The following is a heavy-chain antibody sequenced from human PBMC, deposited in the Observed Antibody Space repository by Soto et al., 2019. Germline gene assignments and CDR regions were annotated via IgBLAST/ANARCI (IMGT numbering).Heavy chain of an antibody. CDR2: ISSSSSTI. CDR1: GFTFSSYS. CDR3: ARDSGYSYRPLDY. J-gene: IGHJ4*02. Sequence: GGSLRLSCAASGFTFSSYSMNWVRQAPGKGLEWVSYISSSSSTIYYADSVKGRFTISRDNAKNSLYLQMNSLRAEDTAVYYCARDSGYSYRPLDYWGQGTLVTSPQ. D-gene: IGHD5-18*01. V-gene: IGHV3-48*01.